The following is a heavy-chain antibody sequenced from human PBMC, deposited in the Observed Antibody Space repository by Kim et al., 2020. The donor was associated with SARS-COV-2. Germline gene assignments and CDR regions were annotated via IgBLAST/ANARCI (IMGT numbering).Heavy chain of an antibody. CDR2: IYYSGST. J-gene: IGHJ4*02. V-gene: IGHV4-39*01. CDR3: ARHSRIVVVPAAILA. Sequence: SETLSLTCTVSGGSISSSSYYWGWIRQPPGKGLEWIGSIYYSGSTYYNPPLKSRVTISVDTSKKQFSLKLSPVTAADTAVYYCARHSRIVVVPAAILAWGQGTLVTVSS. CDR1: GGSISSSSYY. D-gene: IGHD2-2*01.